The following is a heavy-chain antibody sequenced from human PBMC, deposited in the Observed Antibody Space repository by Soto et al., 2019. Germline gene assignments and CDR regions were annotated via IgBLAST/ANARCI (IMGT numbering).Heavy chain of an antibody. CDR3: ARGGEFCSTGSCNSSLGDAFDV. Sequence: GASVKVSCKASGYTFSDYYMHWVLQAPGQGLECMGWISPNNGATNYAQKFQDRVTMTRDASITTAYMELSRLRSDDTAVYYCARGGEFCSTGSCNSSLGDAFDVWGQGTTVTVSS. V-gene: IGHV1-2*02. CDR2: ISPNNGAT. J-gene: IGHJ3*01. CDR1: GYTFSDYY. D-gene: IGHD2-15*01.